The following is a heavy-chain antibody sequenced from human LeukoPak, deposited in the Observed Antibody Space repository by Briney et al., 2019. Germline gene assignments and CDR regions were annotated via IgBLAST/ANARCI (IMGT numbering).Heavy chain of an antibody. CDR2: ISSSSSTI. D-gene: IGHD3-10*01. J-gene: IGHJ4*02. CDR3: ARGLYGSGTYYFDY. Sequence: PGGSLRLSCAASGFTFSHYSINWVRQAPGKGLEWVSYISSSSSTIYYADSVKGRFTISRDNAKNSLYMKMNSLSAEDTAVYNSARGLYGSGTYYFDYWGQGTLVTVSS. CDR1: GFTFSHYS. V-gene: IGHV3-48*01.